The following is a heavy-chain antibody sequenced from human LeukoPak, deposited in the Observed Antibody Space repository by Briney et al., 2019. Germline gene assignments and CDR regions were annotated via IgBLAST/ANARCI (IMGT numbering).Heavy chain of an antibody. V-gene: IGHV4-34*01. J-gene: IGHJ4*02. CDR3: ASGDSSGPFDY. CDR1: GGSFSGYY. Sequence: SETLSLTCAVYGGSFSGYYWSWIRQPPGKGLEWIGEINHSGSTNYNPSLKSRVTISVDTSKNQFSLKLSSVTAADTAVYYCASGDSSGPFDYWGQGTLVTVSS. CDR2: INHSGST. D-gene: IGHD3-22*01.